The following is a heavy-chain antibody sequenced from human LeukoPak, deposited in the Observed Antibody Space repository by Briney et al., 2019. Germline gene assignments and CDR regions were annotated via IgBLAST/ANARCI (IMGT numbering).Heavy chain of an antibody. CDR3: ARVARWPNGGFDY. D-gene: IGHD4-23*01. CDR2: IYYSGST. V-gene: IGHV4-61*01. J-gene: IGHJ4*02. Sequence: TASETLSLTGTVSGGSVSSGSYYWSWIRQPPGKGLEWIGYIYYSGSTNYNPSLKSRVTISVDTSKNQFSLKLSSVTAADTAVYYCARVARWPNGGFDYWGRGTLVTVSS. CDR1: GGSVSSGSYY.